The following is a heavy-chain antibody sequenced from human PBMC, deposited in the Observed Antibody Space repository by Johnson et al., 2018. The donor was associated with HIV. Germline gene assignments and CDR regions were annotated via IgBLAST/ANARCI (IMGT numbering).Heavy chain of an antibody. CDR3: AKSWHSGSLYDAFHI. D-gene: IGHD1-26*01. V-gene: IGHV3-30-3*02. J-gene: IGHJ3*02. Sequence: QVQLVESGGGVVQPGRSLRLSCAASGFTFSSYAMYWVRQAPGKGLEWVAFISYDGSNKYYADSVKGRFTISRDNSKNTLYLQLNSLRAEDTALYYCAKSWHSGSLYDAFHIWGQGTMVTVSS. CDR1: GFTFSSYA. CDR2: ISYDGSNK.